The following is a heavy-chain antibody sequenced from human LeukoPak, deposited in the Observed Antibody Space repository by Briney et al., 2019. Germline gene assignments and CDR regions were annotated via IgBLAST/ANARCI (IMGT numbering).Heavy chain of an antibody. Sequence: GGPLGLSCAASGFTLRGYSMEWVRQAPGKGLEWVSSISSSSSYIYYADSMKGRFTISRDNAKKSMYLQMNSLRAEDTAVYYCARHAYGSGSQITPYLFDYWGQGTLVTVSS. D-gene: IGHD3-10*01. CDR2: ISSSSSYI. J-gene: IGHJ4*02. V-gene: IGHV3-21*01. CDR1: GFTLRGYS. CDR3: ARHAYGSGSQITPYLFDY.